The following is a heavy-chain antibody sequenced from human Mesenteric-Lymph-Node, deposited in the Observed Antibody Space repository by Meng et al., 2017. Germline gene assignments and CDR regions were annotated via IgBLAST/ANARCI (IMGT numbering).Heavy chain of an antibody. CDR2: ISGGGDRT. D-gene: IGHD6-19*01. J-gene: IGHJ4*02. CDR1: GFTFSSYG. Sequence: GESLKISCAASGFTFSSYGMTWVRQAPGKGLEWVSGISGGGDRTNYADSVKGRFTISRDNSKNTLYLQRNSLRAEDTAVSYCARASSQVAGPTTPFDSWGQGTLVTVSS. CDR3: ARASSQVAGPTTPFDS. V-gene: IGHV3-23*01.